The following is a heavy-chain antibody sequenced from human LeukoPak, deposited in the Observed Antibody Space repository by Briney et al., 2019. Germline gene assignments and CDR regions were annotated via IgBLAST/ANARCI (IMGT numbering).Heavy chain of an antibody. CDR3: AREGYSSSWGHFDY. CDR1: GFTVSSNY. J-gene: IGHJ4*02. V-gene: IGHV3-53*01. Sequence: GGSLRLSCAASGFTVSSNYMSWVRQAPGKGLEWVSVIHSGGSTYYADSVKGRFTISRDNSKNMVYLQMNSLRAEDTAVYYCAREGYSSSWGHFDYWGQGTLVTVSS. CDR2: IHSGGST. D-gene: IGHD6-13*01.